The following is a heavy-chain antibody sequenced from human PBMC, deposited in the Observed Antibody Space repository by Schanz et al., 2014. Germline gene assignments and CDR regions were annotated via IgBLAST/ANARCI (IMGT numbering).Heavy chain of an antibody. D-gene: IGHD1-1*01. Sequence: DVHLLESGGGLVQPGGSLRLSCAASEFTFSTDAMSWVRQAPGKGLEWVANIKKDGSEKYYVDSVKGRFTISRDNAKNSLFLQMNSLRPEDTAVYYCARGRVLESWGQGTLVTVSS. CDR1: EFTFSTDA. CDR2: IKKDGSEK. J-gene: IGHJ5*02. V-gene: IGHV3-7*01. CDR3: ARGRVLES.